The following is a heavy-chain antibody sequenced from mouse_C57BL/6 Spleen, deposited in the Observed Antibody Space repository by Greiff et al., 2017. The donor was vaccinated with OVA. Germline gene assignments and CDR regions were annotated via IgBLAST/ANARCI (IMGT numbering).Heavy chain of an antibody. V-gene: IGHV1-55*01. CDR2: IYPGSGST. CDR1: GYTFTSYW. Sequence: QVQLQQPGAELVKPGASVKMSCKASGYTFTSYWITWVKQRPGQGLEWIGDIYPGSGSTNYNEKFKSKATLTVDTSSSTAYMQLSSLTSEDSAVYYCARYPQYYGSSPPWFAYWGQGTLVTVSA. D-gene: IGHD1-1*01. J-gene: IGHJ3*01. CDR3: ARYPQYYGSSPPWFAY.